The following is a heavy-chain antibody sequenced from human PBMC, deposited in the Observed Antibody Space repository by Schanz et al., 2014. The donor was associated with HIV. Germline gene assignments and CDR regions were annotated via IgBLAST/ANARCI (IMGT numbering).Heavy chain of an antibody. CDR3: AKDKNDQRVYSMDV. D-gene: IGHD1-1*01. Sequence: EVQLLESGGGLVQPGGSLRLSCAASGFTFSNYAMTWVRQAPGKGLEWVSAISGGSTYYADSVKGRFTISRDNFKNTLYLQMNSLRAEDTAVYYCAKDKNDQRVYSMDVWGQGTTVTVSS. J-gene: IGHJ6*02. CDR2: ISGGST. CDR1: GFTFSNYA. V-gene: IGHV3-23*01.